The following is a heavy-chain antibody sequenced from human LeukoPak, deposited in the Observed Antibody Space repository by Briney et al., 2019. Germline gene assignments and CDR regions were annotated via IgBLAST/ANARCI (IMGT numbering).Heavy chain of an antibody. J-gene: IGHJ4*02. CDR3: ANEDY. Sequence: GGSLRLSCAASGFTFDDYAMHWVRQAPGKGLEWVSGISWNSGRIAYADSVKGRFNISRDNAENSLYLQMNSLRGEDTALYYCANEDYWGQGTLVTVSS. CDR1: GFTFDDYA. CDR2: ISWNSGRI. V-gene: IGHV3-9*01.